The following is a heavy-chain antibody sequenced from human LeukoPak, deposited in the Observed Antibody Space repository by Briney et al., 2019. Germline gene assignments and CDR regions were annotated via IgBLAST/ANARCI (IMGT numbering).Heavy chain of an antibody. J-gene: IGHJ4*02. D-gene: IGHD3-22*01. CDR2: ISGSGGST. CDR1: GFTFSSYA. Sequence: PGGSLRLSCAASGFTFSSYAMSWGRQAPGEGVVWVLAISGSGGSTYYADSVKGRFTISRDNSKNTLYLQMYSLRAEDTAVYYCAKVAPYYYDSSGYYLFDYWRQGTLVTVSS. CDR3: AKVAPYYYDSSGYYLFDY. V-gene: IGHV3-23*01.